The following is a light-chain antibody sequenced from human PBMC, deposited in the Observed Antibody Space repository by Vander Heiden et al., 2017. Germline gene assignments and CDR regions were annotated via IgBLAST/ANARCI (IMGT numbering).Light chain of an antibody. CDR2: DVT. V-gene: IGLV2-14*01. CDR1: SSDVGRYNH. J-gene: IGLJ3*02. CDR3: GSYTSSTTWV. Sequence: QSALTQPASVSGSPGQSITISCTGTSSDVGRYNHVSWYQQHPGKAPELIIYDVTNRPSGISNCFSGSKSGNTASLTISGLQAEDEADYYCGSYTSSTTWVFGGGTKLTVL.